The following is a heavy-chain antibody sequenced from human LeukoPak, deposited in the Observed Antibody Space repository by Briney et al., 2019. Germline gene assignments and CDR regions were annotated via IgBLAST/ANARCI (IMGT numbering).Heavy chain of an antibody. Sequence: ASVKVSCKASGYTFTGYYMHWVRQAPGQGLEWMGRINPNSGGTNYAQKFQGRVTMTRDTSISTAYMELSRLRSDDTAVYYCARTYYYDSGGYYYVRTQNGGGFDPWGQGTLVTVSS. V-gene: IGHV1-2*06. CDR1: GYTFTGYY. CDR2: INPNSGGT. D-gene: IGHD3-22*01. J-gene: IGHJ5*02. CDR3: ARTYYYDSGGYYYVRTQNGGGFDP.